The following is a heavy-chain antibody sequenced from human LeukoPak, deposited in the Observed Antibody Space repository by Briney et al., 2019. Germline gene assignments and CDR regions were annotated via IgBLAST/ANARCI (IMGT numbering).Heavy chain of an antibody. CDR1: GYTFTRYY. CDR3: ARESREGIAVAGTDFDY. J-gene: IGHJ4*02. Sequence: ASVKVSCKASGYTFTRYYMHWVRQAPGQGLEWMGWINPNSGGINYAQKFQGWVTMTRDTSISTAYMELSRLRSDDTAVYYCARESREGIAVAGTDFDYWSQGTLVTVSS. V-gene: IGHV1-2*04. CDR2: INPNSGGI. D-gene: IGHD6-19*01.